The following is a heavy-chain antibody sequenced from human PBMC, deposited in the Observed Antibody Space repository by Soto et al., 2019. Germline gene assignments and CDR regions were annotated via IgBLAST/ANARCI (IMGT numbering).Heavy chain of an antibody. Sequence: GGSLRLSCAASGFTFSSYSMNWVRQAPGKGLEWVSYISSSSSTIYYADSVKGLFTISRDNAKNSLYLQMNSLRDEDTAVYYCARSDSSGYGGFDIWGQGTMVTVSS. CDR2: ISSSSSTI. V-gene: IGHV3-48*02. CDR1: GFTFSSYS. J-gene: IGHJ3*02. D-gene: IGHD3-22*01. CDR3: ARSDSSGYGGFDI.